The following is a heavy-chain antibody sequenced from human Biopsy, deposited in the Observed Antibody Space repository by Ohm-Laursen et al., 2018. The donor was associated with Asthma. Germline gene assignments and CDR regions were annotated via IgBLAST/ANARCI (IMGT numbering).Heavy chain of an antibody. V-gene: IGHV1-69*13. CDR1: GGTFNTYV. CDR3: ARKAGSCISRTCYSLDF. Sequence: ASVKASCKSLGGTFNTYVIDWVRQAPGQGLEWMGGINSVFGTTTYPQKFQDRVTITAGDSTSTVYMELSSLRSEDTAVYYCARKAGSCISRTCYSLDFWGQGTLVTVSS. CDR2: INSVFGTT. J-gene: IGHJ4*02. D-gene: IGHD2-2*01.